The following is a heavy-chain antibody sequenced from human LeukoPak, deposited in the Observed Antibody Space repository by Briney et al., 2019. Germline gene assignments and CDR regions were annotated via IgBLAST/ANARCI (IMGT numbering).Heavy chain of an antibody. CDR3: ARLRTVAVAPFDY. D-gene: IGHD6-19*01. Sequence: SQTLSLTCTVSGGSISSSSYYWGWIRQPPGKGLEWIGSIYYSGSTYYNPSLKSRVTISVDTSKNQFSLKLSSVTAADTAVYYCARLRTVAVAPFDYWGQGTLVTVSS. CDR2: IYYSGST. CDR1: GGSISSSSYY. V-gene: IGHV4-39*01. J-gene: IGHJ4*02.